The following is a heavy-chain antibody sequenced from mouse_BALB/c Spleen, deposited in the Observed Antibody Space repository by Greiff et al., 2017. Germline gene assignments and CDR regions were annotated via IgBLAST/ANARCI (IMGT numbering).Heavy chain of an antibody. CDR3: ARDRYDGGYYGDAMDY. Sequence: QVQLKESGPGLVAPSQSLSITCTVSGFSLTSYGVHWVRQPPGKGLEWLGVIWAGGSTNYNSALMSRLSISKDNSKSQVFLKMNSLQTDDTAMYYCARDRYDGGYYGDAMDYWGQGTSVTVSS. D-gene: IGHD2-3*01. CDR1: GFSLTSYG. CDR2: IWAGGST. J-gene: IGHJ4*01. V-gene: IGHV2-9*02.